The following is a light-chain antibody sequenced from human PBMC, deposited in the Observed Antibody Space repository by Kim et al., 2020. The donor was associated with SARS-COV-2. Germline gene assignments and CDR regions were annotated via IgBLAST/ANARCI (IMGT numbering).Light chain of an antibody. Sequence: DIQMTQSPSTLSAFVGNRVTITCRASQSVDSWLAWYQQKPGKAPKFLIYQASKLASGVPSRFSGSGSGTDFTLTISNLQPDDSAIYYCKQYETYRRFGPGTKVDIK. CDR3: KQYETYRR. V-gene: IGKV1-5*03. CDR2: QAS. J-gene: IGKJ1*01. CDR1: QSVDSW.